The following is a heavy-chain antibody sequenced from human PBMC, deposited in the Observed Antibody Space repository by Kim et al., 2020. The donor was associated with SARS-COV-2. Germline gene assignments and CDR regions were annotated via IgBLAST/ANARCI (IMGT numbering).Heavy chain of an antibody. D-gene: IGHD3-10*01. CDR3: ARHKGYYYGSGSQTLYYYYYYMDV. Sequence: SETLSLTCTVSGGSISSYYWSWIRQPPGKGLEWIGYIYYSGSTNYNPSLKSRVTISVDTSKNQFSLKLSSVTAADTAVYYCARHKGYYYGSGSQTLYYYYYYMDVWGKGTTVTVSS. J-gene: IGHJ6*03. V-gene: IGHV4-59*08. CDR2: IYYSGST. CDR1: GGSISSYY.